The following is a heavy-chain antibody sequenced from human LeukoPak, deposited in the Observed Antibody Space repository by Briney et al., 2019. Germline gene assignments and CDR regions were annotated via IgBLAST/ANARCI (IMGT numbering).Heavy chain of an antibody. CDR2: LYTSGNT. Sequence: SETLSLTCTVSGGSISNATYYWSWIRQPAGKGLEWIGRLYTSGNTNYNPSLQSRVTISVDTSKNQFSLKLSSVTAADTAVYYCARDPFMVRGVRDYWGQGTLVTVSS. V-gene: IGHV4-61*02. J-gene: IGHJ4*02. CDR1: GGSISNATYY. CDR3: ARDPFMVRGVRDY. D-gene: IGHD3-10*01.